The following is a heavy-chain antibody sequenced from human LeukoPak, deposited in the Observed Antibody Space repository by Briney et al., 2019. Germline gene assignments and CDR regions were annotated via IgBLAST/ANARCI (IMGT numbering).Heavy chain of an antibody. J-gene: IGHJ6*03. Sequence: GGSLRLSCAASGFTFSSYGMHWVRQAPGKGLEWVAFIRYDGSNKYYADSVKGRFAISRDNSKNTLYLQMNSLRAEDTAVYYCAKDIWELPSSLDMDVWGKGTTVTVSS. CDR2: IRYDGSNK. CDR3: AKDIWELPSSLDMDV. CDR1: GFTFSSYG. D-gene: IGHD1-26*01. V-gene: IGHV3-30*02.